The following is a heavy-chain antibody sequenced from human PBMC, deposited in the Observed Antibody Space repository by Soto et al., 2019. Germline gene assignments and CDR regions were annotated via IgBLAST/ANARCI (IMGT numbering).Heavy chain of an antibody. Sequence: GGSLRLSCAASGFTFSNYGMHWVRPAPGKGLEWVAVISNDGSNKNYADSVKGRFTISRDNSRNTLYLHLNSLRAEDTAVYYCARDRVQIWLYVGIFDDWGQGTMVTVSS. CDR3: ARDRVQIWLYVGIFDD. CDR1: GFTFSNYG. D-gene: IGHD5-18*01. V-gene: IGHV3-30*03. J-gene: IGHJ4*02. CDR2: ISNDGSNK.